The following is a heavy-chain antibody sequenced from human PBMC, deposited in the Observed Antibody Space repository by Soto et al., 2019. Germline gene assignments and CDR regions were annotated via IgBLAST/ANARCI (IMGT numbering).Heavy chain of an antibody. D-gene: IGHD3-10*01. CDR3: ARGPGPLWFGEK. V-gene: IGHV4-34*01. CDR2: VNHSGST. Sequence: PSETLSLTCAVYGGSFSGYYWSWIRQPPGKGLEWIGEVNHSGSTNYNPSLKSRVTVSVDTSKNQFSLKLSSVTAADTAVYYCARGPGPLWFGEKWGQGTLVTVSS. CDR1: GGSFSGYY. J-gene: IGHJ4*02.